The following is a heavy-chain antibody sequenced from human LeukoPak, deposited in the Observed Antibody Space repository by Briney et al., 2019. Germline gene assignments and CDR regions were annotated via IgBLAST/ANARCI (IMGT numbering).Heavy chain of an antibody. J-gene: IGHJ4*02. CDR1: GGSISSYY. CDR3: ARAGPSSSSIDY. V-gene: IGHV4-59*12. CDR2: IYYSGST. Sequence: SETLSLTCTVSGGSISSYYWSWIRQPPGKGLEWIGYIYYSGSTNYNPSLKSRVTISVDTSKNQFSLKLSSVTAADTAVYYCARAGPSSSSIDYWGQGTLVTVSS. D-gene: IGHD6-6*01.